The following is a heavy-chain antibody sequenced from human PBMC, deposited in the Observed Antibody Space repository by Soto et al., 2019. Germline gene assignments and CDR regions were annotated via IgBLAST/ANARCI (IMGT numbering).Heavy chain of an antibody. D-gene: IGHD2-15*01. J-gene: IGHJ4*02. V-gene: IGHV4-59*01. CDR3: ARDYGGSFDY. Sequence: QVQLQESGPGLVKPSETLFLTCTVSGGSISSYYWSWIRQPPGKGLEWIGYIYYSGSTNYNPSLKSRVTISVDTSKNQFSLKLSSVTAADTAVYYCARDYGGSFDYWGQGTLVTVSS. CDR2: IYYSGST. CDR1: GGSISSYY.